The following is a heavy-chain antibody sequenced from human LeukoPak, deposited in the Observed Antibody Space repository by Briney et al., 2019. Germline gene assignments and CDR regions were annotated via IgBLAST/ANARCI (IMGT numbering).Heavy chain of an antibody. J-gene: IGHJ5*02. V-gene: IGHV1-2*02. D-gene: IGHD3-10*01. CDR3: ARDLYGSGTYYTP. CDR1: GYTFTGYY. Sequence: AASVKVSCKASGYTFTGYYMHWVRQAPGQGLEWMGWINPNSGGTNYAQKFQGRVTMTRDTSISTAYMELSRLRSDDTAVYYCARDLYGSGTYYTPWGQGTLVTVSS. CDR2: INPNSGGT.